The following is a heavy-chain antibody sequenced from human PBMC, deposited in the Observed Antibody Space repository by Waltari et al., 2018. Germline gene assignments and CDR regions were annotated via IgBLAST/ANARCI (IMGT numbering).Heavy chain of an antibody. D-gene: IGHD1-26*01. CDR2: IYYSGST. V-gene: IGHV4-39*07. CDR1: GGSISSSSYY. J-gene: IGHJ6*02. Sequence: QLPLQESGPGLVKPSETLSLPCTVSGGSISSSSYYWGWIRKPPGKGLDWLGSIYYSGSTYYNPSLKSRVTISVDTSKNQFSLKLSSVTAADTAVYYCARVVVGAKVNYYGMDVWGQGTTVTVSS. CDR3: ARVVVGAKVNYYGMDV.